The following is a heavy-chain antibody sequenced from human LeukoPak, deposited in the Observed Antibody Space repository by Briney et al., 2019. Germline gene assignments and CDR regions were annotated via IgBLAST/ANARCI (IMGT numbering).Heavy chain of an antibody. D-gene: IGHD6-6*01. CDR1: GFTFSSYG. CDR3: AGDSEYGFDY. Sequence: GGSLRLSCAASGFTFSSYGMHWVRQAPGKGLEWVSAISGSGGSTYYADSVKGRFTISRDNSKNTLYLQMNSLRAEDTAVYYCAGDSEYGFDYWGQGTLVTVSS. CDR2: ISGSGGST. V-gene: IGHV3-23*01. J-gene: IGHJ4*02.